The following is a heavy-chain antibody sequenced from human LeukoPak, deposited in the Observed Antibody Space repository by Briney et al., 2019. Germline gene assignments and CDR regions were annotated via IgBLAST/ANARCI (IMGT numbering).Heavy chain of an antibody. CDR2: VNHSGST. V-gene: IGHV4-34*01. D-gene: IGHD6-13*01. CDR1: GGSFSGYY. J-gene: IGHJ4*02. CDR3: AREKGYSSSWYGDYFDY. Sequence: SETLSLTCAVYGGSFSGYYWSWIRQPPGKGLEWIGEVNHSGSTNYNPSLKSRVTISVDTSKNQFSLKLSSVTAADTAVYYCAREKGYSSSWYGDYFDYWGQGTLVTVSS.